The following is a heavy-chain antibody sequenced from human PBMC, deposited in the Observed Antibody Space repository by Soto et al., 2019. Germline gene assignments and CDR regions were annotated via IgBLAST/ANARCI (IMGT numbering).Heavy chain of an antibody. CDR3: ARGCGRPICPYYFDY. D-gene: IGHD2-15*01. CDR1: GFTFSSYW. V-gene: IGHV3-7*01. J-gene: IGHJ4*02. Sequence: EVQLVESGGGLVQPGGSLRLSCATSGFTFSSYWMSWVRQAPGQGLEWVATIKQDGSEKHYVDSVEGRFTISRDNAKESLSLQRNSQRAEDTTIYYCARGCGRPICPYYFDYWGQGTLVTVSS. CDR2: IKQDGSEK.